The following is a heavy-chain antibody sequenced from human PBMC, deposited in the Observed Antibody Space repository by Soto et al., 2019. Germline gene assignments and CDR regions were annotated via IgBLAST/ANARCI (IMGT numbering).Heavy chain of an antibody. D-gene: IGHD3-10*01. J-gene: IGHJ4*02. V-gene: IGHV3-23*01. CDR2: IGGSGAPT. CDR1: GFTFSNYA. Sequence: GGSLRLSCAASGFTFSNYAMNWVRQAPGKGLEWVSTIGGSGAPTYYADSVRGRFTISRDNSKNTLYLQMNSLRDEDTAVYFCASKLTFGSSSDYWGQGTLVTVSS. CDR3: ASKLTFGSSSDY.